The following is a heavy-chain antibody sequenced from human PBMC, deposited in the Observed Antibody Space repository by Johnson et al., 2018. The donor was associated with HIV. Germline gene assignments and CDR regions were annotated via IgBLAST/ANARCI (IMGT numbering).Heavy chain of an antibody. V-gene: IGHV3-13*01. Sequence: VQLVESGGGLVQPGGSLRLSCAASGFTFSSYDMHWVRQSTGKGLEWVSAIGTAGDTYYPGSVKGRFTISRENAKNSLYLQMNSLRAGDTAVYYCARGGVYYDKAFDSWGQGTMVTVSS. CDR1: GFTFSSYD. CDR3: ARGGVYYDKAFDS. CDR2: IGTAGDT. J-gene: IGHJ3*02. D-gene: IGHD3-22*01.